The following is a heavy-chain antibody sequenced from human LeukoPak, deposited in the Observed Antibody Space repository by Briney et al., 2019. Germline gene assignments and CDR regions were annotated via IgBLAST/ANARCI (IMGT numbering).Heavy chain of an antibody. CDR1: GFTFSSYV. CDR2: ISGSGGST. J-gene: IGHJ4*02. Sequence: GGSLRLSCAASGFTFSSYVMSWVRQAPGKGLEWVSAISGSGGSTYYADSVKGRFTISRDNSKNTLYLQMNSLRAEDTALYYCAKYELGATGVDYWGQGTLVTVSS. D-gene: IGHD1-26*01. CDR3: AKYELGATGVDY. V-gene: IGHV3-23*01.